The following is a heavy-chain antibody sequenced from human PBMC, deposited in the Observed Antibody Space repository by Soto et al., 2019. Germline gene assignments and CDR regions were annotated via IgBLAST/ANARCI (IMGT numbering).Heavy chain of an antibody. CDR3: VRDGTKTLRDWFDP. CDR2: IYATGTT. D-gene: IGHD1-1*01. V-gene: IGHV4-4*07. Sequence: TDALCVTCTVSGASISGLYWSWIRKSAGKGLEWIGRIYATGTTDYNPSLKSRVMMSVDTSKKQFSLKLRSVTAADTAVYYCVRDGTKTLRDWFDPWGQGISVTVSS. CDR1: GASISGLY. J-gene: IGHJ5*02.